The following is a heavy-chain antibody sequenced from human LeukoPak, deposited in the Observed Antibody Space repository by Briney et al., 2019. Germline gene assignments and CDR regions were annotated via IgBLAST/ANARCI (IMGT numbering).Heavy chain of an antibody. CDR2: INYGGST. D-gene: IGHD6-19*01. V-gene: IGHV4-34*01. CDR1: EMSFSAYY. J-gene: IGHJ3*01. CDR3: ARGFPPGSGSRGSHAFDV. Sequence: PSETLSLTCAVSEMSFSAYYWNWIRQSPGKGLEWIGEINYGGSTKYTPSLEGRGTILIGTSKNQFSLKLTSATAADTAVYYCARGFPPGSGSRGSHAFDVWGQGTMVTVSS.